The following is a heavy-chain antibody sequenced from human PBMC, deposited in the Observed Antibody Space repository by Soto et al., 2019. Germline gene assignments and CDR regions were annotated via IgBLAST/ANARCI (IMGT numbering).Heavy chain of an antibody. CDR2: IYYSGST. CDR1: GGSISSGGYY. J-gene: IGHJ6*02. Sequence: PSETLSLTCTVSGGSISSGGYYWSWIRQHPGKGLEWIGYIYYSGSTYYNPSLKSRVTISVDTSKNQFSLKLSSVTAADTAVYYCVRVTAVAAGFNYYYGMDVWGQGTTVTVSS. CDR3: VRVTAVAAGFNYYYGMDV. D-gene: IGHD6-19*01. V-gene: IGHV4-31*03.